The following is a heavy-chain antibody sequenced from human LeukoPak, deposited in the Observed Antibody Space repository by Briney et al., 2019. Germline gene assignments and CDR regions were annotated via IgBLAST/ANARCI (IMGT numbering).Heavy chain of an antibody. J-gene: IGHJ4*02. CDR1: GYTFTSCD. Sequence: ASVKVSCKATGYTFTSCDINWVRQATGQGLEWMGWMNPNSGNTGYGQSFQGRITMTRDISIGTAYMELSNLTSEDTAIYYCTRGSSGRRDNWGQGTLVTVSA. V-gene: IGHV1-8*01. CDR3: TRGSSGRRDN. CDR2: MNPNSGNT. D-gene: IGHD6-19*01.